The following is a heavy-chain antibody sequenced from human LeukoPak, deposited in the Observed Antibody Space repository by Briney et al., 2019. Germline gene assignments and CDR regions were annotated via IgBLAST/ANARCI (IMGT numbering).Heavy chain of an antibody. D-gene: IGHD4-17*01. CDR3: ARERDDYGSYWYFDL. Sequence: GGCLRLSCAASGFTFSSYSMNWVRQAAGKGLEWVSSISSSSSYIYYADSVKGRFTISRDSAKNSLYLQMNSLRAEDTAVYYCARERDDYGSYWYFDLWGRGTLVTVSS. J-gene: IGHJ2*01. CDR1: GFTFSSYS. CDR2: ISSSSSYI. V-gene: IGHV3-21*01.